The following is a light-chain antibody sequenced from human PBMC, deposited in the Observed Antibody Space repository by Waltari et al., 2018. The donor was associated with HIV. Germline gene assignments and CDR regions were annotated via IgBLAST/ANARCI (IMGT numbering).Light chain of an antibody. CDR3: SSYAGSNNPYV. CDR1: SSDVGGYNY. V-gene: IGLV2-8*01. CDR2: EVS. J-gene: IGLJ1*01. Sequence: QSALTQPPSASGSPGQSVTISCTGTSSDVGGYNYVSWYQQHPGKAPKLMIYEVSKRPSGVPERFFGSKSGNTASLTVSGLQAEDEADYYCSSYAGSNNPYVFGTGTKVTVL.